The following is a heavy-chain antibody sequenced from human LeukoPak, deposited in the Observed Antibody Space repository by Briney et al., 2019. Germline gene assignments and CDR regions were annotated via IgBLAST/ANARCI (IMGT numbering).Heavy chain of an antibody. Sequence: SGTLSLTCAVSGGSISSSNWWSWVRQPPGTGLEWIGEIYHSGSTNYNPSLKSRVTISVDKSKNQFSLKLSSVTAADTAVYYCARLNYDSSGYLLFDYWGQGTLVTVSS. D-gene: IGHD3-22*01. V-gene: IGHV4-4*02. J-gene: IGHJ4*02. CDR3: ARLNYDSSGYLLFDY. CDR2: IYHSGST. CDR1: GGSISSSNW.